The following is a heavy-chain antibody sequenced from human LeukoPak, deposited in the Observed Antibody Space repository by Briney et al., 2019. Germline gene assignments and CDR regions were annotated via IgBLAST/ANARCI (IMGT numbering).Heavy chain of an antibody. V-gene: IGHV4-59*01. CDR2: IYYSGST. J-gene: IGHJ3*02. Sequence: SETLSLTCTVSGGSISSYYWSWIRQPPGKGLEWIGYIYYSGSTNYDPSLKSRVTISVDTSKNQFSLKLSSVTAADTAVYYCARESNLFGVADDAFDIWGQGTMVTVSS. CDR3: ARESNLFGVADDAFDI. D-gene: IGHD3-3*01. CDR1: GGSISSYY.